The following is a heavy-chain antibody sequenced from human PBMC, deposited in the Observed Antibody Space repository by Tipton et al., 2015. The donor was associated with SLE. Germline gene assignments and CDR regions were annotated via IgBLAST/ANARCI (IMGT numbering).Heavy chain of an antibody. CDR2: INHSGST. CDR3: AREQHYYGMDV. Sequence: TLSLTCAVYGGSFSGYYWSWIRQPPGKGLEWIGEINHSGSTNYNPSLKSRVTISVDTSKNQFSLKLSSVTAADTAVYYCAREQHYYGMDVWGQGTTVTVSS. V-gene: IGHV4-34*01. J-gene: IGHJ6*02. CDR1: GGSFSGYY. D-gene: IGHD1/OR15-1a*01.